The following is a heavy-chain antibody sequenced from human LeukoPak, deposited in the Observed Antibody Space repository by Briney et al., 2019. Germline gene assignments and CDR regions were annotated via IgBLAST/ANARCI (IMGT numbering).Heavy chain of an antibody. V-gene: IGHV4-28*01. D-gene: IGHD6-6*01. J-gene: IGHJ4*02. CDR2: IYYTGST. CDR1: GYSISSTNW. CDR3: ATNSSSRLFDY. Sequence: SDTLSLTCAVSGYSISSTNWWGWIRQPPGKGLEWIGYIYYTGSTNYYPSFKSRVTMSVDTSKNQFSLKLSSVTAADTAVYYCATNSSSRLFDYWGQGTLVTVSS.